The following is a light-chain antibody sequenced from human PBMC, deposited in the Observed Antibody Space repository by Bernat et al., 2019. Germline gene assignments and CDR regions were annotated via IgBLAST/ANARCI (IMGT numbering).Light chain of an antibody. CDR1: QSLLHSNGYNY. J-gene: IGKJ3*01. V-gene: IGKV2-28*01. CDR3: MQALQTPPF. Sequence: DIVMTQSPLSLPVTPGEPASISCRSSQSLLHSNGYNYLDWYLQKPGQSPQLLIYLGSNRASGVPDRLSGSGSGTDFTLKISRVEAEDVGVYYCMQALQTPPFFGPGTKVDIK. CDR2: LGS.